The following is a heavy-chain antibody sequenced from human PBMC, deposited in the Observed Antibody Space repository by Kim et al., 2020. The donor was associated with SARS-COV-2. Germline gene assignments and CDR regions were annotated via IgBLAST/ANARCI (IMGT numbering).Heavy chain of an antibody. CDR3: AKDTASSGWTYFDY. Sequence: GGSLRLSCAASGFTFGDYAMHWVRQAPGKGLEWVSGITWSSGSIGYADSVKGRFTISRDNAKNSLYLQMNSLRTEDTALYYCAKDTASSGWTYFDYWGQGTLVTVSS. CDR2: ITWSSGSI. V-gene: IGHV3-9*01. D-gene: IGHD6-19*01. J-gene: IGHJ4*02. CDR1: GFTFGDYA.